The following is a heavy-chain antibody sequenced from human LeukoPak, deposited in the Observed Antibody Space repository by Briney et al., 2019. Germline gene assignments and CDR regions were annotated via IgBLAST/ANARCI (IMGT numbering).Heavy chain of an antibody. Sequence: GGSLRLSCAASGFTFSSYAMSWVRQAPGKGLEWVANIKQDGSEKYYVDSVKGRFTISRGNAENSLYLQMNSLRAEDTAVYYCARYGNGAWLGHYAFDMWGQGTMVTVSS. V-gene: IGHV3-7*01. D-gene: IGHD6-19*01. CDR1: GFTFSSYA. CDR3: ARYGNGAWLGHYAFDM. CDR2: IKQDGSEK. J-gene: IGHJ3*02.